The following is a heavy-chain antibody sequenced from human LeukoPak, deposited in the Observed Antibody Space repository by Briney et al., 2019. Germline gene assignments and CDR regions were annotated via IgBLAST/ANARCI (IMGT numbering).Heavy chain of an antibody. CDR2: VYSGGST. J-gene: IGHJ6*02. CDR3: ARSCSDGTCYYYYGLDV. Sequence: SETLSLTCTVSGGSISSFYWSWVRLPPGKGLEWIGYVYSGGSTNYSPSLKSRVSISVDTSKNQFSLQLTSVTAADTAVYYCARSCSDGTCYYYYGLDVWGQGTTVTVSS. D-gene: IGHD2-15*01. V-gene: IGHV4-59*01. CDR1: GGSISSFY.